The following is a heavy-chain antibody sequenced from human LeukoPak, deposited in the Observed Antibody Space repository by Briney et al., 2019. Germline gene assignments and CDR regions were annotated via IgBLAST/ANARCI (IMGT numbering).Heavy chain of an antibody. J-gene: IGHJ4*02. D-gene: IGHD6-19*01. CDR2: ISNNGGYT. Sequence: PGGSLRLSCAASGFTFSSSAMSWVRQAPGKGLEWVSAISNNGGYTYYADSVKGRFTISRDNAKNSLYLQMNSLRAEDTAVYYCAREGRWLVLGSDYWGQGTLVTVSS. CDR1: GFTFSSSA. CDR3: AREGRWLVLGSDY. V-gene: IGHV3-21*04.